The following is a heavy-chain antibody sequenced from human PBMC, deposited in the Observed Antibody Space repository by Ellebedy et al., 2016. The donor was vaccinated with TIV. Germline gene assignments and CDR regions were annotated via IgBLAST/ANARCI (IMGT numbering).Heavy chain of an antibody. CDR1: GFTFSGYW. J-gene: IGHJ6*02. D-gene: IGHD4-17*01. Sequence: PGGSLRLSCAASGFTFSGYWMHWVRQPPGKGLVWVSRIATDGSSTTYADSVKGRFTISRENAKNTLYLHMSSLRAEDTAVYYCVRDKQDYGVGYYFDGMDVWGQGTMVTISS. CDR2: IATDGSST. CDR3: VRDKQDYGVGYYFDGMDV. V-gene: IGHV3-74*01.